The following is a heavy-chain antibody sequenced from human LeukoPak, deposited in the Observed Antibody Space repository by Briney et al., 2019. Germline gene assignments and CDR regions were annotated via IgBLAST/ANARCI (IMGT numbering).Heavy chain of an antibody. Sequence: TGGSLRLSCAASGFTFSSNAMSWVRQAPGKGLEWVSAISGSGGSTYYADSVKGRFTISRGNSKNTLYLQMNSLRAEDTAVYYCAKDYSSGWHFDYWGQGTLVTVSS. CDR3: AKDYSSGWHFDY. D-gene: IGHD6-19*01. J-gene: IGHJ4*02. V-gene: IGHV3-23*01. CDR1: GFTFSSNA. CDR2: ISGSGGST.